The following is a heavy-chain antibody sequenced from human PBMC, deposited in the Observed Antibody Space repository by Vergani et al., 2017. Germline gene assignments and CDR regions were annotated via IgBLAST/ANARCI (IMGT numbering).Heavy chain of an antibody. J-gene: IGHJ6*02. Sequence: QLQLQESGPGLVKPSETLSLTCTVSGGSISSSSYYWGWIRQPPGKGLEWIGSIYYSGSTYYNPSLKSRVTISVDTSKNQFSLKLSSVTAADTAVYYCARHVLLWFGELFGFLNYGMDVWGRGTTVTVSS. V-gene: IGHV4-39*01. CDR2: IYYSGST. CDR1: GGSISSSSYY. CDR3: ARHVLLWFGELFGFLNYGMDV. D-gene: IGHD3-10*01.